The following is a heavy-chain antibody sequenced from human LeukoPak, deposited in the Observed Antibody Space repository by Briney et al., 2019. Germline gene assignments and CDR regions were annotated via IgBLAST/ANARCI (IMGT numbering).Heavy chain of an antibody. V-gene: IGHV4-34*01. CDR3: GGGGGSYIYFGGPPGFFDY. CDR1: GGSFSGYY. J-gene: IGHJ4*02. CDR2: INHSGST. Sequence: PSETLSLTCAVYGGSFSGYYWSWIRQPPGKGLEWIGEINHSGSTNYNPSLKSRVTISVDTSKNQFSLKLSSVTAADTAVYYCGGGGGSYIYFGGPPGFFDYWGRGPVVPVPS. D-gene: IGHD3-16*01.